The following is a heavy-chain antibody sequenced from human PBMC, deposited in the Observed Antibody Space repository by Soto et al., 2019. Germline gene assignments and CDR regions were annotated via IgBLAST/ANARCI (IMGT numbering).Heavy chain of an antibody. Sequence: PGGSLRLSCAASGFTFSSYAMSWVRQAPGKGLEWVSAISRSGAGTYHADSMKGRFTISRDNSKNTVYLQMNSLRDEDTAVYYCAKDPTAYGNYYYGMDVWGQGTTVTVSS. CDR2: ISRSGAGT. J-gene: IGHJ6*02. D-gene: IGHD3-10*01. V-gene: IGHV3-23*01. CDR3: AKDPTAYGNYYYGMDV. CDR1: GFTFSSYA.